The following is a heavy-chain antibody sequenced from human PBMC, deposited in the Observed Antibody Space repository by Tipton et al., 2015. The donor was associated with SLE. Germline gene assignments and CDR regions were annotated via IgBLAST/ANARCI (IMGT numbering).Heavy chain of an antibody. CDR3: ARCSGYDRDAFDI. D-gene: IGHD5-12*01. J-gene: IGHJ3*02. CDR2: IYYSGST. V-gene: IGHV4-61*01. CDR1: GGSISSGSYY. Sequence: TLSLTCTVSGGSISSGSYYWSWIRQPPGKGLEWIGYIYYSGSTNYNPSLKSRVTISVDTSKNQFSLKLSSVAAAGTAVYYCARCSGYDRDAFDIWGQGAMVTVSS.